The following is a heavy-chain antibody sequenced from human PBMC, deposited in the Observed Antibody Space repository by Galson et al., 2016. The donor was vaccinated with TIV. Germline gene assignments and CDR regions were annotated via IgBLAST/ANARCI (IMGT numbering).Heavy chain of an antibody. CDR2: IIPLFGTT. Sequence: SVKVSCKASGGTFSTYVINWVRQAPGQGLEWMGGIIPLFGTTNYAQKFQGRVTISADESTSTAYMELNSLRSGDTAVYYCASDRNTALDTYHQYYGMDVWGQGTTVTVSS. CDR1: GGTFSTYV. CDR3: ASDRNTALDTYHQYYGMDV. V-gene: IGHV1-69*13. D-gene: IGHD5-18*01. J-gene: IGHJ6*02.